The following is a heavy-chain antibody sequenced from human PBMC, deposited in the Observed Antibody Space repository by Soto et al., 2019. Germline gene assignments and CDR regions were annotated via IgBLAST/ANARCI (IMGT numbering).Heavy chain of an antibody. Sequence: ESGGGVVQPGRSLRLSCAASGFTFSSYAMHWVRQAPGKGLEWVAVISYDGSNKYYADSVKGRFTISRDNSKNTLYLQMNSLRAEDTAVYYCARMEARVGAAFDYWGQGTLVTVSS. CDR3: ARMEARVGAAFDY. CDR1: GFTFSSYA. V-gene: IGHV3-30-3*01. J-gene: IGHJ4*02. D-gene: IGHD2-15*01. CDR2: ISYDGSNK.